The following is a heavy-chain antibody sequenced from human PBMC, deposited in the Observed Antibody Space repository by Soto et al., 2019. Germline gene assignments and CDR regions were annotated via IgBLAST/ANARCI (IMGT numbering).Heavy chain of an antibody. CDR1: GGSISSGGYS. CDR3: AAGGGLPRYY. Sequence: QLQLQESDSGLVKPSQTLSLTCAVSGGSISSGGYSWSWIRQPPGKGLEWIGYIYHSGSTYYNPSPKSRVTISVDRSKNQFSLKLSSVTAAATAVYYCAAGGGLPRYYWGQGTLVTVSS. V-gene: IGHV4-30-2*01. CDR2: IYHSGST. D-gene: IGHD5-12*01. J-gene: IGHJ4*02.